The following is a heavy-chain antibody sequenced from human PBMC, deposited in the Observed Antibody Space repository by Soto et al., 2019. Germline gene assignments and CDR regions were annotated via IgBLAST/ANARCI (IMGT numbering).Heavy chain of an antibody. CDR3: AKSDRCSGGSCYSDYYYYYYMYV. D-gene: IGHD2-15*01. J-gene: IGHJ6*03. CDR2: ISGSGGST. V-gene: IGHV3-23*01. CDR1: GFTFSSYA. Sequence: EVQLLESGGGLVQPGGSLRLSCAASGFTFSSYAMSWVRQAPGKGLEWVSAISGSGGSTYYADSVKGRFTISRDNSKNTLYLQMNSLRAEDTAVYYCAKSDRCSGGSCYSDYYYYYYMYVWGKGTTVTVSS.